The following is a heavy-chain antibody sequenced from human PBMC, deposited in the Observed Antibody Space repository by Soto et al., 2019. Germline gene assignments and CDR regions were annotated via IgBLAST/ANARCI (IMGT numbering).Heavy chain of an antibody. D-gene: IGHD3-10*01. CDR3: ARGFGRFNC. CDR1: GFTFNDFE. V-gene: IGHV3-48*03. CDR2: IDGSGTTK. J-gene: IGHJ4*02. Sequence: EVQLLESGGGLVQPGGSLRLSCGVSGFTFNDFEMNWVRQAPGKGLEWLAYIDGSGTTKKYADSVRGRFTISRDNPNNSLFLQMSILCAADTAIYYCARGFGRFNCWGQGTLVSVSS.